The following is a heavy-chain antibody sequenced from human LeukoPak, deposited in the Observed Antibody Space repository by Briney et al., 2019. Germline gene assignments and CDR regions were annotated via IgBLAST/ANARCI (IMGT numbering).Heavy chain of an antibody. CDR3: ARDYGSGMDC. CDR1: GLTFGSYG. Sequence: PGGSLRLSCAASGLTFGSYGMHWVRQAPGKGLERAAIIWYDGSNKYYADSVKGRFTISRDNSKNTLYLQMNSLKGDDTAVYYCARDYGSGMDCWGQGTQVTVSS. CDR2: IWYDGSNK. J-gene: IGHJ4*02. V-gene: IGHV3-33*01. D-gene: IGHD3-3*01.